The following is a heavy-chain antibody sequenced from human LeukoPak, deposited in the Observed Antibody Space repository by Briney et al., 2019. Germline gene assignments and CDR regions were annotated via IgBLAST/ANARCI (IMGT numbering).Heavy chain of an antibody. CDR1: GFTFSTYT. CDR2: ISTTSSTI. Sequence: GGSLRLSCSASGFTFSTYTMNWVRQAPGKGLEWVSYISTTSSTIYYADSVKGRFTISRDNAKNSLYLQMNSLRAEDTAVYYCARGSISTIVVVRAFDIWGQGTMVTVSS. J-gene: IGHJ3*02. D-gene: IGHD3-22*01. CDR3: ARGSISTIVVVRAFDI. V-gene: IGHV3-48*04.